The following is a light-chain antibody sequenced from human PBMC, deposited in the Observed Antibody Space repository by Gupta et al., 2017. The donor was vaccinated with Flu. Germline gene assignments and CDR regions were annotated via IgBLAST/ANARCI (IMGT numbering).Light chain of an antibody. CDR2: DAS. V-gene: IGKV1-33*01. J-gene: IGKJ4*01. Sequence: DIHMTQSPSSLSASVGDRVTITCQASQDINIFLNWYQQRPGKAPKPLINDASHLKTGVPSRFSGSGSGTNFTFTISSLQPEDIANYHCQQEGNVPITFGGGTKVDIK. CDR3: QQEGNVPIT. CDR1: QDINIF.